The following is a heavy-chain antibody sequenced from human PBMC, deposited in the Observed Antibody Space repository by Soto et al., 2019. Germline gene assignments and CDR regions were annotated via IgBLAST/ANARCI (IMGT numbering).Heavy chain of an antibody. CDR3: AMFRVDGDSVP. CDR2: INGDGSST. CDR1: GFAFSNYW. V-gene: IGHV3-74*01. Sequence: ELQLVPSGGGLVQPGGSLRLSCAASGFAFSNYWMHWVRQAPGKGLVWVSRINGDGSSTSYADSVRGRFTISRDNAASALFLQMNNLRPEDTALYYCAMFRVDGDSVPWGQGALVTVSS. D-gene: IGHD4-17*01. J-gene: IGHJ5*02.